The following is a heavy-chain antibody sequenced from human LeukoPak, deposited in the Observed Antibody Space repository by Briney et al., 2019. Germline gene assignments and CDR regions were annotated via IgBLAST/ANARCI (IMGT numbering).Heavy chain of an antibody. D-gene: IGHD2-2*01. Sequence: GGSLRFSCAASGFTFSSYWMSWVRQAPGKGLEWVANIKQDGSEKYYVDSVKGRFTISRDNAKNSLYLQMNSLRAEDTAVYYCARDTRVVVVPAAMVAHYYYGMDVWGKGTTVTVSS. CDR2: IKQDGSEK. CDR1: GFTFSSYW. V-gene: IGHV3-7*03. J-gene: IGHJ6*04. CDR3: ARDTRVVVVPAAMVAHYYYGMDV.